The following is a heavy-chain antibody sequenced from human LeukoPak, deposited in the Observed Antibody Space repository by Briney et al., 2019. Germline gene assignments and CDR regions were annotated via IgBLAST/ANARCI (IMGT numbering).Heavy chain of an antibody. CDR1: GFTFSSYE. CDR2: ISGSGGST. J-gene: IGHJ4*02. D-gene: IGHD5-18*01. V-gene: IGHV3-23*01. Sequence: GGSLRLSCAASGFTFSSYEMNWVRQAPGKGLEWVSAISGSGGSTYYADSVKGRFTISRDNAKNSLYLQMNSLRAEDMAVYYCARDPTRNQYSYGHTGYWGQGTLVTVSS. CDR3: ARDPTRNQYSYGHTGY.